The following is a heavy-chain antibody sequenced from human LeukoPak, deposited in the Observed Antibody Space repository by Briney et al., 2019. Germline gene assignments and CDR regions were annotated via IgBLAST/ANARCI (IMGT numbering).Heavy chain of an antibody. Sequence: GGSLRLSCAASGFTLSSYSMNWVRQAPGKGLEWVSYISSSSTTIYYADSVKGRFTISRDNAKNSLYLQMNSLRDEDTAVYYCASASTGSSSWYLNYFDYWGQGTLVTASS. CDR3: ASASTGSSSWYLNYFDY. CDR1: GFTLSSYS. D-gene: IGHD6-13*01. CDR2: ISSSSTTI. V-gene: IGHV3-48*02. J-gene: IGHJ4*02.